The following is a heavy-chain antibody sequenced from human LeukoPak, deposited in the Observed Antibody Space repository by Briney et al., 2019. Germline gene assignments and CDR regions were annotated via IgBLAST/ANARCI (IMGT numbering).Heavy chain of an antibody. Sequence: GGSLRLSCAASGFSFSNYAMSWVRQAPGKGLEWVSGISGSDSSTYYPDSVKGRFTISRDNSKNTLYLQMNSLRAEDTAVYYCARDLRPDYWGQGTLVTVSS. CDR2: ISGSDSST. V-gene: IGHV3-23*01. CDR3: ARDLRPDY. D-gene: IGHD6-6*01. CDR1: GFSFSNYA. J-gene: IGHJ4*02.